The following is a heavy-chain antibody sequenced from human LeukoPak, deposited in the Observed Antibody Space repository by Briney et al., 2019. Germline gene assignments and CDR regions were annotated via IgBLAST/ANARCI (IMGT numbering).Heavy chain of an antibody. V-gene: IGHV1-69*05. CDR3: ARVRYSGSYFVTDDDASDI. CDR2: IIPIFGTT. Sequence: SVKVSCKASGYTFSSYAIGWVRQAPGQGLEWMGGIIPIFGTTNYAQKFQGRVTITTDESTSTAYMELSRLRSEDTAVYYCARVRYSGSYFVTDDDASDIWGQGTMVTVSS. D-gene: IGHD1-26*01. CDR1: GYTFSSYA. J-gene: IGHJ3*02.